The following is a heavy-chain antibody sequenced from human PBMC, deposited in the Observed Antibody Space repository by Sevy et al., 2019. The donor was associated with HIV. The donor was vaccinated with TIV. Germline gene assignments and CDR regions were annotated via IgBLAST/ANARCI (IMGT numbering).Heavy chain of an antibody. J-gene: IGHJ4*02. D-gene: IGHD1-26*01. CDR1: GFTFTNAW. Sequence: GGSLRLSCAASGFTFTNAWMSWVRQAPGKGLEWVGRIKSKTEGATRDFAAPVKGGFAISRDDSKKTLYLQMDSLKTEDTGVYYCTAGVGASDFDYWGQGILVTVSS. CDR3: TAGVGASDFDY. CDR2: IKSKTEGATR. V-gene: IGHV3-15*01.